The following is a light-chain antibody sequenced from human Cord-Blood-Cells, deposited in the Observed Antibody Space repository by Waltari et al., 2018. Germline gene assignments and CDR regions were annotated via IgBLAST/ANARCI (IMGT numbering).Light chain of an antibody. CDR1: KSISSY. CDR2: AAS. CDR3: QQSYSTPPT. J-gene: IGKJ2*01. V-gene: IGKV1-39*01. Sequence: DIQMTQSPSSLSASVGDRVTITCRASKSISSYLNWYQQKPGKTPKLLIYAASSLQIGVTSRFSGSGSGTDFTLTISSLQPEDFATYYCQQSYSTPPTFGQGTKLEIK.